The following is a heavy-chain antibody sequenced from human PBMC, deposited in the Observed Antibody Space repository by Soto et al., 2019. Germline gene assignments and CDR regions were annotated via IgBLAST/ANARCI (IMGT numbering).Heavy chain of an antibody. CDR3: TRFSSDSSGYPYPDY. Sequence: PGGSLRLSCAASGFTFSGSAMHWVRQASGKGLEWVGRIKSKSNNYATAYAASVQGRFTISRDDSRSTAYLQMNSLKTEDTAVYYCTRFSSDSSGYPYPDYWGQGTLVTVSS. CDR2: IKSKSNNYAT. CDR1: GFTFSGSA. D-gene: IGHD3-22*01. J-gene: IGHJ4*02. V-gene: IGHV3-73*01.